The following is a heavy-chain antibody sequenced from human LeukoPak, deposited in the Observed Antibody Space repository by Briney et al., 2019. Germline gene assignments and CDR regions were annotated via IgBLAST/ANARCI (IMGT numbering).Heavy chain of an antibody. CDR1: GFTFSNYW. Sequence: GGSLRLSCAASGFTFSNYWMSWVRQAPGKGLEWVANIKQDGSEKYYVDSVKGRFTISRDNAKNSLYLQMNSLRAEDTAVYYCVRLIVGAIDYWGQGTLVTVSS. J-gene: IGHJ4*02. D-gene: IGHD1-26*01. V-gene: IGHV3-7*01. CDR2: IKQDGSEK. CDR3: VRLIVGAIDY.